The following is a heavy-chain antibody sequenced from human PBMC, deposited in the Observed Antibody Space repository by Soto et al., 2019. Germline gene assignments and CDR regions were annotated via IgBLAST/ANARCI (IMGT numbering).Heavy chain of an antibody. CDR3: ARDGHGMDV. J-gene: IGHJ6*02. CDR1: GCSVSTGNYN. Sequence: SETLSLPCPVSGCSVSTGNYNWSWVRQTPGKVLEWIGNIFFTGSTHYNPSLTSRVTISVDTSKNQFSLELRSVTAADTAVYYCARDGHGMDVWGQGTTVTVSS. V-gene: IGHV4-61*01. CDR2: IFFTGST.